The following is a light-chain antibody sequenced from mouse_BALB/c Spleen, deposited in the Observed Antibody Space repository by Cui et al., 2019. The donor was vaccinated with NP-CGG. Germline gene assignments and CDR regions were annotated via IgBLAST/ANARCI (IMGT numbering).Light chain of an antibody. V-gene: IGLV1*01. CDR1: TGAVTTSNY. CDR3: ALWYSNHWV. Sequence: AVVTQESALTTSPGETVTLTCRSNTGAVTTSNYANWVQEKPDHLFTGLIGGTNNRVPGVPARFSGSLIEDKAALTITGAQTEDEAIYFCALWYSNHWVFGGGTKLTVL. J-gene: IGLJ1*01. CDR2: GTN.